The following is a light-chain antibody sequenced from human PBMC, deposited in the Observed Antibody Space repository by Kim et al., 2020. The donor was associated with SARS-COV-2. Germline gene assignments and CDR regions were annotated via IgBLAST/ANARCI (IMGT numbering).Light chain of an antibody. V-gene: IGLV1-44*01. CDR3: AAWHDSLNGPV. Sequence: QSVLTQPPSASGTPGQRVTISCSGSSSNIGSNTVNWYQQLPGTAPKLLIYNDNQRPSGVPDRFSGSKSGTSASLAISGLQSEDEADYYCAAWHDSLNGPVFGGGTQLTVL. J-gene: IGLJ3*02. CDR2: NDN. CDR1: SSNIGSNT.